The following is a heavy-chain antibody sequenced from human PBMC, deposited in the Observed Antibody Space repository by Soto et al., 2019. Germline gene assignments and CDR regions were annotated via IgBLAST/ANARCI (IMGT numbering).Heavy chain of an antibody. Sequence: SDTLSLTCTVSGDSISSYYWSWIRQPPGKGLEWIGYIFHTGSANYNPSLKSRVTISIDTSKNQFSLRLSSVTAADTAVYYCARQPYTSGAYYFDYWGQGTPVTVSS. CDR3: ARQPYTSGAYYFDY. V-gene: IGHV4-59*08. D-gene: IGHD6-19*01. CDR1: GDSISSYY. J-gene: IGHJ4*02. CDR2: IFHTGSA.